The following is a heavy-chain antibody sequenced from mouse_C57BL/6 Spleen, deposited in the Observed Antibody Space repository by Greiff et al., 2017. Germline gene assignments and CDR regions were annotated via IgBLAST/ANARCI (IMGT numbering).Heavy chain of an antibody. Sequence: EVKLLESGGGLVKPGGSLKLSCAASGFTFSDYGMHWVRQDPEKGLAWVAYISSGSSTIYYADTVKGRFTISRDIGKNTLFLQTPSLRSENRAMYCCARPYYGDPAWFAYWGQGTLVTVSA. CDR2: ISSGSSTI. V-gene: IGHV5-17*01. J-gene: IGHJ3*01. CDR1: GFTFSDYG. D-gene: IGHD2-13*01. CDR3: ARPYYGDPAWFAY.